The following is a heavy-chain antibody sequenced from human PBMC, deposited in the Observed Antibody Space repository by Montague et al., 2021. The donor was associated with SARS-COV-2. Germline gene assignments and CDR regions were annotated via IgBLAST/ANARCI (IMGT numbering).Heavy chain of an antibody. J-gene: IGHJ6*03. Sequence: SETLSLTCTVSGGSINPYYWSWARQPPGKGLEWIAYIENSGRTEYKPSLQSRVAVSVDTSKNRFSLRLSSVTAADTAVYYCARGIFTIPFIPAHYYMDVWGKGTTVTVSS. CDR1: GGSINPYY. D-gene: IGHD3-3*01. CDR2: IENSGRT. V-gene: IGHV4-59*01. CDR3: ARGIFTIPFIPAHYYMDV.